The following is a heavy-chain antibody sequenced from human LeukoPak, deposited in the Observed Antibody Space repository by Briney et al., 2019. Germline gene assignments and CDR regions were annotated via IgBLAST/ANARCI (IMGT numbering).Heavy chain of an antibody. Sequence: SKTLSLTCTVSGGSISSYYWSWIRQPPGKGLEWIGYIYYTGSTNYNPSLKSRVTISVDTSKNQFSLKLSSVTAADTAVYYCARDRAATGLFDYWGQGTLVTVSS. CDR3: ARDRAATGLFDY. CDR1: GGSISSYY. V-gene: IGHV4-59*01. CDR2: IYYTGST. J-gene: IGHJ4*02. D-gene: IGHD1-14*01.